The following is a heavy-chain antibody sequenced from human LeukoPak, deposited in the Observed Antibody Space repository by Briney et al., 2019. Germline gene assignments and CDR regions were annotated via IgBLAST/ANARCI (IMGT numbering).Heavy chain of an antibody. CDR3: ARENSNIYGDYSNGFAFGI. Sequence: PGGSLRLSCAASGFTFSSYGMHWVRQAPGKGLEWVAVIWYDGSNKYYADSVKGRFTISRDNSKNTLYLQMNSLRAEDTAVYYCARENSNIYGDYSNGFAFGIWGQGTMVTVSS. CDR2: IWYDGSNK. V-gene: IGHV3-33*01. D-gene: IGHD4-17*01. CDR1: GFTFSSYG. J-gene: IGHJ3*02.